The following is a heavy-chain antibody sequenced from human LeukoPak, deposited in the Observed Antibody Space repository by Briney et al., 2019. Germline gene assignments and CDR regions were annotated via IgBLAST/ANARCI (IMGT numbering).Heavy chain of an antibody. CDR1: GDSISSSSYY. CDR3: ARQKYWGQLTWIQLWFDY. Sequence: SETLSLTCTVSGDSISSSSYYWGWIRQPPGTGLEWLGSTYYSGSTYYNPSLKSRVTISVDTSKNQFSLKLSSVTAADTAVYYCARQKYWGQLTWIQLWFDYWGQGTLVTVSS. CDR2: TYYSGST. V-gene: IGHV4-39*01. D-gene: IGHD5-18*01. J-gene: IGHJ4*02.